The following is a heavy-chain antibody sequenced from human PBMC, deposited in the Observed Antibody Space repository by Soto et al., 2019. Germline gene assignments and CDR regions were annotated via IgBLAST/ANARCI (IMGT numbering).Heavy chain of an antibody. CDR1: GGSISTHY. J-gene: IGHJ5*02. CDR2: SYYGART. D-gene: IGHD6-13*01. V-gene: IGHV4-59*08. Sequence: QVQLQESGPGLVKPSETLSLTCSLSGGSISTHYWSWIRQSPGKGLEWIGYSYYGARTNYNPSLKSRVTISVDTSKNQFSLNLTSVTAADTAVYYCARRGRAAAAGYFAPWGPGTLVTVSS. CDR3: ARRGRAAAAGYFAP.